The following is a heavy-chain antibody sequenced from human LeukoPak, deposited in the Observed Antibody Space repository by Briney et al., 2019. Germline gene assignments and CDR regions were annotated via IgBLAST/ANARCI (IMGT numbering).Heavy chain of an antibody. V-gene: IGHV3-74*01. J-gene: IGHJ3*02. D-gene: IGHD3-16*01. Sequence: GGSLRLSCAASAFSMNDFWMHWVRQGPGKGLEWVSRINKDATITTYADSVKGRFTISRDTANNSLYLQMNSLRAEDTAAYYCARMGAAWGAFDIWGQGTMVTVSS. CDR3: ARMGAAWGAFDI. CDR1: AFSMNDFW. CDR2: INKDATIT.